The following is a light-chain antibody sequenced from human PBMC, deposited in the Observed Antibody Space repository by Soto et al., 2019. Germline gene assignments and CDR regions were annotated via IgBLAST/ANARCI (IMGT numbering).Light chain of an antibody. J-gene: IGKJ5*01. Sequence: EIVLTQSPATLSLSRGERATLSCRASQSFSSYLAWYQQKPGQAPRLLIYDASNRATGIPARFSGTGSGTDFTLTINNLEPEDFAVYYCQVRTNWSIAFGRGTRLEIK. CDR1: QSFSSY. V-gene: IGKV3-11*01. CDR2: DAS. CDR3: QVRTNWSIA.